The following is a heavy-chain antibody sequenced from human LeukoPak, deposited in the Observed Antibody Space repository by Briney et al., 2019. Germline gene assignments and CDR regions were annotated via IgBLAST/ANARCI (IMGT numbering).Heavy chain of an antibody. CDR1: GGSISNYY. V-gene: IGHV4-59*01. CDR3: ARRRDYYDSSGYYPYFDY. Sequence: SETLSLTCTVSGGSISNYYWSWIRQPPGKGLEWIGYIYYSGSTNYNTNYNPSLISRVTISVDTSKNQFSLKLSSVTAADTAVYYCARRRDYYDSSGYYPYFDYWGQGTLVTVSS. D-gene: IGHD3-22*01. CDR2: IYYSGSTNYNT. J-gene: IGHJ4*02.